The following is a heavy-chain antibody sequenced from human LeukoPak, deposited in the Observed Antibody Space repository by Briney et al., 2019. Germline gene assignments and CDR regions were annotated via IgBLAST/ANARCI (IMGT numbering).Heavy chain of an antibody. J-gene: IGHJ4*02. CDR2: IYYSGST. Sequence: SETLSLTCTVSGGSISSYYWSWIRQPPGKGLEWIGYIYYSGSTNYNPSLKSRVTISVDTSKNQFSLKLSSVTAADTAVYYCARGRPLSYDSSGYYYRYWGQGTLVTVSS. V-gene: IGHV4-59*08. CDR3: ARGRPLSYDSSGYYYRY. D-gene: IGHD3-22*01. CDR1: GGSISSYY.